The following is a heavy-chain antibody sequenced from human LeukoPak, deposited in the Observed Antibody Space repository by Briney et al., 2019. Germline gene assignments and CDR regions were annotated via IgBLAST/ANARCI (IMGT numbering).Heavy chain of an antibody. J-gene: IGHJ5*02. CDR2: INPASGST. CDR3: AREFTYSFDSSGYSFGLDH. D-gene: IGHD3-22*01. V-gene: IGHV1-46*01. CDR1: GYTFTSNY. Sequence: ASVKASCKASGYTFTSNYIHWVRQAPGQGLEWMGIINPASGSTSYAQKFQGRLTVTRDTSTSTVFMELSSLTSEDTAVYYCAREFTYSFDSSGYSFGLDHWGQGTLVTVSS.